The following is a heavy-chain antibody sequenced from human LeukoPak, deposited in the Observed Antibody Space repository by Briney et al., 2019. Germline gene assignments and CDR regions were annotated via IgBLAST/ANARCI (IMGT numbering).Heavy chain of an antibody. CDR1: GDTVSGNSGA. V-gene: IGHV6-1*01. CDR2: TYYMSKWFH. CDR3: ARALERYYFDF. J-gene: IGHJ4*02. D-gene: IGHD1-1*01. Sequence: SQTLSLTCAISGDTVSGNSGAWIWIRQSPSRGLEWLGRTYYMSKWFHEYAVSVKGRIIISPETANNQFSLHLSSVTADDTGVYYCARALERYYFDFWGQGTLVTVSS.